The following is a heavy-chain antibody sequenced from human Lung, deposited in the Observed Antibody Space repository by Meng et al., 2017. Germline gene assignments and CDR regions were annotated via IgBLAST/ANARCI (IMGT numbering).Heavy chain of an antibody. CDR2: IYNSGST. Sequence: QVQLQRSGPGMVEPSQTLSLTCTVSGGSISSSNYYWSWIRQPPGKGLEWSGHIYNSGSTYYNPSLKSRITISVDTSKNQFSLKLSSVTAADTAVYYCARGQKGYFDLWGRGTLVTVSS. V-gene: IGHV4-30-4*01. J-gene: IGHJ2*01. CDR1: GGSISSSNYY. CDR3: ARGQKGYFDL.